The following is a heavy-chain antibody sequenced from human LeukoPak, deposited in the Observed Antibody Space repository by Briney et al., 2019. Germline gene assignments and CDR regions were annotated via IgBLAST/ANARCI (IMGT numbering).Heavy chain of an antibody. CDR1: GFTFSSYA. CDR3: AKDRGWWELHFDY. CDR2: ISGGGDST. Sequence: GGSPRLSCAASGFTFSSYAMSWVRQAPGKGLEWVSAISGGGDSTYYADSVKGRFTFSRDNSKNTLYLQMNSLRAEDTAVYYCAKDRGWWELHFDYWGQGTLVTVSS. V-gene: IGHV3-23*01. J-gene: IGHJ4*02. D-gene: IGHD1-26*01.